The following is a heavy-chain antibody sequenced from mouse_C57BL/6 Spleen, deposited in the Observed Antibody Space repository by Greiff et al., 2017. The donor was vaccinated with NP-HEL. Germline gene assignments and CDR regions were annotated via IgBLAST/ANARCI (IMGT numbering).Heavy chain of an antibody. CDR2: INYDGSST. CDR3: ARGGYYGSSLGYFDY. Sequence: LVESEGGLVQPGSSMKLSCTASGFTFSDYYMAWVRQVPEKGLEWVANINYDGSSTYYLDSLKSRFIISRDNAKNILYLQMSSLKSEDTATYYCARGGYYGSSLGYFDYWGQGTTLTVSS. J-gene: IGHJ2*01. CDR1: GFTFSDYY. V-gene: IGHV5-16*01. D-gene: IGHD1-1*01.